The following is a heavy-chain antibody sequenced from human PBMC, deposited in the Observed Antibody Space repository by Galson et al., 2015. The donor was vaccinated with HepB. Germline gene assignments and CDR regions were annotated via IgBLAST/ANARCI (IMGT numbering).Heavy chain of an antibody. CDR1: GFTFSSYA. Sequence: LRLSCAASGFTFSSYAMSWVRQAPGKGLEWIGEINHSGSTNYNPSLKSRVTISVDTSKNQFSLKLSSVTAADTAVYYCARAYYYVVYWGQGTLVTVSS. D-gene: IGHD3-10*01. J-gene: IGHJ4*02. CDR3: ARAYYYVVY. CDR2: INHSGST. V-gene: IGHV4-34*01.